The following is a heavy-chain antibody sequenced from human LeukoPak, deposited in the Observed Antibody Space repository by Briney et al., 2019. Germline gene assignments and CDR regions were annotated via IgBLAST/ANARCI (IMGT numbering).Heavy chain of an antibody. CDR3: ATNSRRPHHYYMDV. CDR1: GFTFSSYE. Sequence: GGSLRLSCAASGFTFSSYEMNWVRQAPGKGLEWVSYISSSGSTIYYADSVKGRFTISRDNAKNSLYLQMNSLRAEDTAVYYCATNSRRPHHYYMDVWGKGTTVTVSS. CDR2: ISSSGSTI. J-gene: IGHJ6*03. D-gene: IGHD1-14*01. V-gene: IGHV3-48*03.